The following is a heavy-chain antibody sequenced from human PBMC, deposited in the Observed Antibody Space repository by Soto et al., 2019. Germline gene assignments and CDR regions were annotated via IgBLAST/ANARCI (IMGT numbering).Heavy chain of an antibody. CDR1: GYDFTGYD. D-gene: IGHD6-13*01. V-gene: IGHV1-8*02. CDR2: MNPINGAT. J-gene: IGHJ6*02. CDR3: GRGPSPRAPAGGTPYYYAMDV. Sequence: GASVKVSCKASGYDFTGYDINWVRQASGQGLEWMGWMNPINGATGSARRFQGRVSMTRNTATGTAYLELTSLRSDDSAVYYCGRGPSPRAPAGGTPYYYAMDVWGQGTTVTVSS.